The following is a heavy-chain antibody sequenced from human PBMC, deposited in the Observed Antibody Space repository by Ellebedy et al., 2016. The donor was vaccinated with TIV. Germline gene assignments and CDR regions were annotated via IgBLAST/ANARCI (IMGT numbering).Heavy chain of an antibody. Sequence: PGGSLRLSCAASEFAFETDWMTWVRQAPGKGLEWVANINQEGSDKSYVDSVKGRFTIFRDNAKNSLYLKMNSLRAEDTAVYYCARQTVATSVNDAFDIWGLGTVVTVSS. CDR3: ARQTVATSVNDAFDI. J-gene: IGHJ3*02. CDR1: EFAFETDW. V-gene: IGHV3-7*01. D-gene: IGHD4-17*01. CDR2: INQEGSDK.